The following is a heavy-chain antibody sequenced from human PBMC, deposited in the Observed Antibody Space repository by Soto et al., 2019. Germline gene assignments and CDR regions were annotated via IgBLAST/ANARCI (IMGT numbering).Heavy chain of an antibody. Sequence: QVQLQESGPGLVKPSETLTLTCTVSPGSISSSYWSWIRQPPGRGLEWIGHVAYSGTTKYNPSLKGRGSISVSTSKRQFSLRLTSVTAADTAVYYCAREAQDYYFDHWGQGILVTVSS. CDR1: PGSISSSY. V-gene: IGHV4-59*01. CDR2: VAYSGTT. D-gene: IGHD1-26*01. J-gene: IGHJ5*02. CDR3: AREAQDYYFDH.